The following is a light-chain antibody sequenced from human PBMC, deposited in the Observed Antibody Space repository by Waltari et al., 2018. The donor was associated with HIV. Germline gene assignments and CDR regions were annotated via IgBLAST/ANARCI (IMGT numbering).Light chain of an antibody. CDR3: CSYAGSNIHWV. V-gene: IGLV2-11*01. J-gene: IGLJ3*02. CDR1: SRYVINYNY. CDR2: GVN. Sequence: QSALTQPRSVSGSPGQSVTISCTGPSRYVINYNYVSWYQHPPGEPPKLVIFGVNKRPSGVPDRFSGSNSGNTAPLTISGLQAEDEGHYYCCSYAGSNIHWVFGGGTKLTVL.